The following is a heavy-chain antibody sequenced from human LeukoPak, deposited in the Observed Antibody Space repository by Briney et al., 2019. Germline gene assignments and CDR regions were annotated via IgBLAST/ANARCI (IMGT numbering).Heavy chain of an antibody. J-gene: IGHJ6*02. CDR1: GYTFTSYG. CDR3: ARDGQVSTVAGVYYGMDV. CDR2: ISAYNGNT. D-gene: IGHD6-19*01. V-gene: IGHV1-18*01. Sequence: ASVKVSCKASGYTFTSYGISWVRQAPGQGLEWMGWISAYNGNTNYAQKLQGRVTMTTDTSTSTAYMELRSLRSEDTAVYYCARDGQVSTVAGVYYGMDVWGQGTTVTVSS.